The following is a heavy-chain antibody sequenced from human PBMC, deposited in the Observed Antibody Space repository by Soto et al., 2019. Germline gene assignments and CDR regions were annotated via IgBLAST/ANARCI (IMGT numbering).Heavy chain of an antibody. Sequence: QVQLVESGGGLVEPGGALRQSCAASGFSVGDYYMTWIRQAPGKGLEWLSYSSSSGGYTNYADSVKGRFTISRDNARNSLYLQMDSLRAEDTAVYFCARSSGCSQVFTFDYGQDVWGQGTTVTVSS. CDR1: GFSVGDYY. V-gene: IGHV3-11*06. D-gene: IGHD3-16*01. CDR3: ARSSGCSQVFTFDYGQDV. J-gene: IGHJ6*02. CDR2: SSSSGGYT.